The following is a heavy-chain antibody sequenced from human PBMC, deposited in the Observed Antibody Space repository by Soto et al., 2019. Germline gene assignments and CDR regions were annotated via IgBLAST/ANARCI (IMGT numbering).Heavy chain of an antibody. D-gene: IGHD3-22*01. V-gene: IGHV1-46*01. Sequence: ASVKGSWKASGYTFTSYYMHWVRQPPGQGLEWMGIINPSGGSTSYAQKFQGRVTMTRDTSTSTVYMELSSLRSEDTAVYYCARVGYYDSSGSMGFDPWGQGTLVTVSS. J-gene: IGHJ5*02. CDR3: ARVGYYDSSGSMGFDP. CDR2: INPSGGST. CDR1: GYTFTSYY.